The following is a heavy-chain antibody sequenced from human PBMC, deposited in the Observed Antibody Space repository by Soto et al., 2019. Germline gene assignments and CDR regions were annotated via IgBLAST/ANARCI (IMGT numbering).Heavy chain of an antibody. D-gene: IGHD6-19*01. V-gene: IGHV3-23*01. CDR3: AKSIAVALRGYFQH. CDR2: ISGSGGST. J-gene: IGHJ1*01. CDR1: GFTLSSYS. Sequence: GGSLRLSCAASGFTLSSYSMNWVRQAPGMGLEWVSAISGSGGSTYYADSVKGRFTISRDNSKNTLYLQMNSLRAEDTAVYYCAKSIAVALRGYFQHWGQGTLVTVSS.